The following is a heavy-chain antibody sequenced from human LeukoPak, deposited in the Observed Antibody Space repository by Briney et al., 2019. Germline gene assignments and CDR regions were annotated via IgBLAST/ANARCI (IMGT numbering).Heavy chain of an antibody. Sequence: PSETLSLTCTVSGGSISSYYWSWIRQPPGKGLEWIGYIYYSGSTNYNPSLKSRVTVSVDTSKNQFSLKLSSVTADDTAVYYCARWGDYYDSSLAIWGQGTMVTVSS. CDR1: GGSISSYY. CDR2: IYYSGST. CDR3: ARWGDYYDSSLAI. V-gene: IGHV4-59*01. J-gene: IGHJ3*02. D-gene: IGHD3-22*01.